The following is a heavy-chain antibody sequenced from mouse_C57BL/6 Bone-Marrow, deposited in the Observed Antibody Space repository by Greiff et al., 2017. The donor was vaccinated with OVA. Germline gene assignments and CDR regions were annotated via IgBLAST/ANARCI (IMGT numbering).Heavy chain of an antibody. CDR1: GYSITSGYY. V-gene: IGHV3-6*01. CDR2: ISYDGSN. D-gene: IGHD2-10*01. CDR3: ARWSYPGGFAY. Sequence: ESGPGLVKPSQSLSLTCSVTGYSITSGYYWNWIRQFPGNKLEWMGYISYDGSNNYNPSLKNRISITRDTSKNQFFLKLNSVTTEDTATYYCARWSYPGGFAYWGQGTLVTVSA. J-gene: IGHJ3*01.